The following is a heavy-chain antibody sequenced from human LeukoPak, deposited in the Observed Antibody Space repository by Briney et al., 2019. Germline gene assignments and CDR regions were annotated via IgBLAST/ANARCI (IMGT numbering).Heavy chain of an antibody. CDR3: AKAGIVVVGYFDY. CDR2: IRGSGGGT. CDR1: GFTFSSYA. J-gene: IGHJ4*02. Sequence: GGSLRLSCAASGFTFSSYAMSWVRQAPGKGLEWVSTIRGSGGGTYYADSVKGRFTISRDNSKNTLYLQMNSLRDEDTALYYCAKAGIVVVGYFDYWGQGTLVTVSS. D-gene: IGHD6-19*01. V-gene: IGHV3-23*01.